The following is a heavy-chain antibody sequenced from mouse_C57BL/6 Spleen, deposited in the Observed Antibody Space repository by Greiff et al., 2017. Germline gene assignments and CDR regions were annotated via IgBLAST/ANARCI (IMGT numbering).Heavy chain of an antibody. D-gene: IGHD2-1*01. Sequence: EVMLVESGGGLVKPGGSLKLSCAASGFTFSSYTMSWVRQTPEKRLEWVATISGGGGNTYYPDSVKGRFTISRDNAKNTLYLQMSSLRSEDTALYYCARRGNYSYYFDYWGQGTTLTVSS. CDR3: ARRGNYSYYFDY. CDR2: ISGGGGNT. J-gene: IGHJ2*01. CDR1: GFTFSSYT. V-gene: IGHV5-9*01.